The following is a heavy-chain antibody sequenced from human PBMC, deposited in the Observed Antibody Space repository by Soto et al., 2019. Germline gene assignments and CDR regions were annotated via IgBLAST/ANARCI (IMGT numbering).Heavy chain of an antibody. CDR2: ISGSGDTT. CDR3: ARMAQRVRDY. D-gene: IGHD3-10*01. CDR1: GFTFITYA. V-gene: IGHV3-23*01. J-gene: IGHJ4*02. Sequence: GGSLRLSCAASGFTFITYAMSWARQAPGKGLEWVSPISGSGDTTFYPDSVKGRLTTSRDNSKNTLYLQLNSLRAEDTAVYYCARMAQRVRDYWGQGTLVTVSS.